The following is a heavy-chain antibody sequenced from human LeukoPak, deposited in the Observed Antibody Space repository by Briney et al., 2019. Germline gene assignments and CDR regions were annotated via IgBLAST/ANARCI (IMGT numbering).Heavy chain of an antibody. V-gene: IGHV1-69*04. CDR3: ARDRRGGGMDV. J-gene: IGHJ6*02. Sequence: ASVKVSCKASGGTFSSYAISWVRQAPGQGLEWMGRIIPILGIANYAQEFQGRVTITADKSTSTAYMELSSLRSEDTAVYYCARDRRGGGMDVWGQGTTVTVSS. CDR2: IIPILGIA. CDR1: GGTFSSYA.